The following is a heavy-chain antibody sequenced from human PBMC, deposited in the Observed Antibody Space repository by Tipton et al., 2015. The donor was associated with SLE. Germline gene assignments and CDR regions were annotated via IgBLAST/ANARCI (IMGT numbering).Heavy chain of an antibody. CDR3: ARYSPRDYYDSSGYLS. D-gene: IGHD3-22*01. J-gene: IGHJ4*02. V-gene: IGHV4-34*01. CDR2: INHSGIT. Sequence: TLSLTCAVYGGSFSGYYWNWIRQPPGKGLEWIGEINHSGITYYNPSVKSRVTISVDTSKNQFSLKLSSVTAADTAVYYCARYSPRDYYDSSGYLSWGQGTLVTVSS. CDR1: GGSFSGYY.